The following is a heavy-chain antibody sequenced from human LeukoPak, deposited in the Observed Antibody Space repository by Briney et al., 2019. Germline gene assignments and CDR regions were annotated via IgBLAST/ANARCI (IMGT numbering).Heavy chain of an antibody. Sequence: ASVKVSCKASGYTFTSYGISWVGQARGQGLERMGWISAYNGNTNYAQKLQGRVTMTTDTSTSTAYMELRSLRSDDTAVYYCARLVQTNWFDPWGQGTLVTVSS. CDR3: ARLVQTNWFDP. CDR2: ISAYNGNT. D-gene: IGHD6-13*01. CDR1: GYTFTSYG. J-gene: IGHJ5*02. V-gene: IGHV1-18*01.